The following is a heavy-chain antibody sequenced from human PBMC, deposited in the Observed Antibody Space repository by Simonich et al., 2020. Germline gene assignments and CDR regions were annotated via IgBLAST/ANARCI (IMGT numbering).Heavy chain of an antibody. Sequence: QVQLVESGGGVVQPGRSLRLSCAASGFTFSSYAMHWVRQAPGNGLEWVAVISNDGSNKYDADSGKGRFTISRDNSKNTLYLQMNSLRAEDTAVYYCAREGLLLDAFDIWGQGTMVTVSS. J-gene: IGHJ3*02. CDR3: AREGLLLDAFDI. CDR2: ISNDGSNK. CDR1: GFTFSSYA. V-gene: IGHV3-30*07. D-gene: IGHD2-15*01.